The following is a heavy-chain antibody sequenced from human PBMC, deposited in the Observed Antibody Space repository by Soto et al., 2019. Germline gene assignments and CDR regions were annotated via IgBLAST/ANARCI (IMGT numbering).Heavy chain of an antibody. CDR2: IYYSGST. CDR3: ARQAGCHDY. CDR1: GGSISSSSYY. V-gene: IGHV4-39*01. J-gene: IGHJ4*02. Sequence: SETLSLTCTVSGGSISSSSYYWGWIRQPPGKGLEWIGSIYYSGSTYYNPSLKSRVTISVDTSKNQFSLKLSSVTAADTAVYYCARQAGCHDYWGQGTLVTVSS. D-gene: IGHD6-13*01.